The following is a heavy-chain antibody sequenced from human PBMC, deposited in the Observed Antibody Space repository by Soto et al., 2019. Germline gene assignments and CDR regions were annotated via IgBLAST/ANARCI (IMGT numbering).Heavy chain of an antibody. CDR3: ARGGISSPEGLDS. V-gene: IGHV1-18*01. J-gene: IGHJ4*02. CDR2: ISPYNGDT. D-gene: IGHD6-13*01. Sequence: ASVKVSCKASGYTFTSHGISWVRQAPGEGLEWMGWISPYNGDTNNAQRFQGRVTMTTDTPTNTAFMELRRLTSDDPAVYYCARGGISSPEGLDSWGQGTLVTVSS. CDR1: GYTFTSHG.